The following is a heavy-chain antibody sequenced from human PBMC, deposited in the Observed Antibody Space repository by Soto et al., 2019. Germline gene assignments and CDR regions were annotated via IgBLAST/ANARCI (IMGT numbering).Heavy chain of an antibody. Sequence: EMQLVESGGGLVQPGRSLRLSCAASGFTFDDYDMHWVRQAPGKGLEWVSGIRWNSDSTGYADSVKGRFTISRDNAKNSLNLQMNSLRADYTALYYRAKQEESGDYDPQAKQDAFDIGAQGTRVTVAS. D-gene: IGHD4-17*01. CDR2: IRWNSDST. CDR1: GFTFDDYD. J-gene: IGHJ3*02. V-gene: IGHV3-9*01. CDR3: AKQEESGDYDPQAKQDAFDI.